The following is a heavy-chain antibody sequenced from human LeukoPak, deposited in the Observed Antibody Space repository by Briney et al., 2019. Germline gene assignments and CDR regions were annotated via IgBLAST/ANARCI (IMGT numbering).Heavy chain of an antibody. V-gene: IGHV4-38-2*01. CDR3: ARVVTMVRG. J-gene: IGHJ4*02. Sequence: SETLSLTCAVSGYSISSGYYWGWIRQPPGKGLEWIGSIYHSGSTYYNPSLKSRVTISVDTSKNQFSLKLSSVTAANTAVYYCARVVTMVRGWGQGTLVTVSS. D-gene: IGHD3-10*01. CDR2: IYHSGST. CDR1: GYSISSGYY.